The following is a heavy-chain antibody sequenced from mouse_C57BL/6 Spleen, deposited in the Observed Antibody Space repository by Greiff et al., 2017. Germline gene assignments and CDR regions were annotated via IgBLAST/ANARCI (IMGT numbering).Heavy chain of an antibody. D-gene: IGHD2-4*01. J-gene: IGHJ4*01. CDR3: TTGYYDYDVRAMDY. CDR1: GFNITDAY. Sequence: FQLQQPGAELVRPGASVKLSCTASGFNITDAYMHWVKQRPDQGLEWIGWIDPANGDPEYASKFQGKATITADTSSNTAYLKLCRLTTEDTAVYYCTTGYYDYDVRAMDYWGQGTSVTVSS. V-gene: IGHV14-4*01. CDR2: IDPANGDP.